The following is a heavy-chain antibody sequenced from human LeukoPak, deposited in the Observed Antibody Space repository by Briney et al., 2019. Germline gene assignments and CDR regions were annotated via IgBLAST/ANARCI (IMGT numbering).Heavy chain of an antibody. CDR1: GFTFSSYE. CDR3: ARKVLNYFDY. CDR2: ISSSGSTI. Sequence: GGSLRLSCAASGFTFSSYEMNWVRQAPGKGLEWVSYISSSGSTIYYADSVKGRFTISRDNAKNSLYLQMNRLRAEDTAVYYCARKVLNYFDYWGQGTLVTVSS. J-gene: IGHJ4*02. D-gene: IGHD2-8*02. V-gene: IGHV3-48*03.